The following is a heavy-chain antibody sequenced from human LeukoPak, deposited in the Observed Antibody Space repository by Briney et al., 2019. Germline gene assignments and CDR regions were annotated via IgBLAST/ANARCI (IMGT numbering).Heavy chain of an antibody. CDR1: GGTFSSYA. D-gene: IGHD3-22*01. V-gene: IGHV1-69*13. CDR3: GRGTTAPHSSGYYYYFDY. CDR2: IIPIFGTA. Sequence: GASVKVSCKASGGTFSSYAISWVRQAPGQGLEWMGGIIPIFGTANYAQKFQGRVTITADESTSTAYMELSSPRSEDTAVYYCGRGTTAPHSSGYYYYFDYWGQGTLVTVSS. J-gene: IGHJ4*02.